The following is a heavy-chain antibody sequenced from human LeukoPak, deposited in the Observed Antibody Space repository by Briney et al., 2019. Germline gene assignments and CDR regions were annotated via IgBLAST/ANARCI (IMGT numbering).Heavy chain of an antibody. CDR2: ISYDGSNK. V-gene: IGHV3-30*18. D-gene: IGHD1-26*01. CDR1: XFTFSSYG. J-gene: IGHJ4*02. Sequence: GGXLRLSCXXSXFTFSSYGXHWVRQAPGKGLEWVAVISYDGSNKYYADSVRGRFTISRDNSKNTLYLQMNSLRAEDTAVYYCAKLGVVGATHFDYWGQGTLVTVSS. CDR3: AKLGVVGATHFDY.